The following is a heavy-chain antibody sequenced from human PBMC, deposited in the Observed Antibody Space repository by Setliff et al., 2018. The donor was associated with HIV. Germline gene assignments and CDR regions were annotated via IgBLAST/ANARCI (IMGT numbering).Heavy chain of an antibody. CDR2: TIPIFGTA. CDR1: GGTFSSYA. CDR3: AGGWVATAIHYYYYYMDV. Sequence: ASVKVSCKASGGTFSSYAISWVRQAPGQGLEWMGGTIPIFGTANYAQKFQGRVTITADESTSTAYMELSSLRSEDTAVYYCAGGWVATAIHYYYYYMDVWGKGTTVTVSS. J-gene: IGHJ6*03. D-gene: IGHD2-21*02. V-gene: IGHV1-69*13.